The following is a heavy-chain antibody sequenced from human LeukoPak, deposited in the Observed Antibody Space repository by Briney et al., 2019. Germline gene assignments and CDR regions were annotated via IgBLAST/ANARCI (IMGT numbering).Heavy chain of an antibody. Sequence: GGSLRLSCAASGFTFSSYSMNWVRQAPGKGLEWVSSISSSSSYIYYVDSVKGRFTISRDNAKNSLYLQMNSLRAEDTAVYYCARAGSSSGYWGQGTLVTVSS. V-gene: IGHV3-21*01. CDR3: ARAGSSSGY. CDR1: GFTFSSYS. J-gene: IGHJ4*02. CDR2: ISSSSSYI. D-gene: IGHD6-6*01.